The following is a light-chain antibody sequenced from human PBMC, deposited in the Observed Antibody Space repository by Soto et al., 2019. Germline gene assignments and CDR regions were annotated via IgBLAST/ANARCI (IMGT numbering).Light chain of an antibody. CDR2: DAS. CDR3: QQRTNWPLT. Sequence: EIVLTQSPATLSLSPGERATLSCRASRSVTTFLAWYQQKPGQAPRLLIYDASKRATGVPTRFSGSGSGTDFTLTISSLEPEGFAVYHCQQRTNWPLTFGGGTKVERK. CDR1: RSVTTF. J-gene: IGKJ4*01. V-gene: IGKV3-11*01.